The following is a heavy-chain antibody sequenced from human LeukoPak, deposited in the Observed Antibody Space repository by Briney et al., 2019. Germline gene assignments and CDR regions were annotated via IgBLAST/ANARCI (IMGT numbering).Heavy chain of an antibody. D-gene: IGHD1-26*01. J-gene: IGHJ4*02. CDR2: IYYSGST. V-gene: IGHV4-59*01. CDR3: AGVGGSSEGFDY. CDR1: GGSISSYY. Sequence: SETLSLTCTVSGGSISSYYWSWIRQPPGKGLEWIGYIYYSGSTNYNPSLESRVTISVDTSKNQFSLKLSSVTAADTAVYYCAGVGGSSEGFDYWGQGTLVTVSS.